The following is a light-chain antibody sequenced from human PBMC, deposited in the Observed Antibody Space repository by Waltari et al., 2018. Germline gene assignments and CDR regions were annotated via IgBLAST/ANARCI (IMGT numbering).Light chain of an antibody. Sequence: EIVLTQSPCPLSLSPGERATLSCRASQSIGRYLIWYQQKPGQAPRLLIYGASTRAAGIPDRFSGSGSGTDFSLTISRLEPEDFAVYYCQNHERLPAVFGRGTKVEIK. J-gene: IGKJ1*01. CDR2: GAS. CDR1: QSIGRY. CDR3: QNHERLPAV. V-gene: IGKV3-20*01.